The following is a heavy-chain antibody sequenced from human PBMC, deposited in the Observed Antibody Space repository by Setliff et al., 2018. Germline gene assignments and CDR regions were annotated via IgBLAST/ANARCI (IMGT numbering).Heavy chain of an antibody. J-gene: IGHJ3*02. CDR1: GGSISSGLYY. D-gene: IGHD2-8*01. CDR3: ARGWVLGAFDI. CDR2: LYAGGST. V-gene: IGHV4-61*02. Sequence: SETLSLTCTVSGGSISSGLYYWSWIRQPAGRGLEWIGRLYAGGSTNYNPSHKSRATISGDTSNDRLSLRLTSVTAADTAVYYCARGWVLGAFDIWGQGTMVTLSS.